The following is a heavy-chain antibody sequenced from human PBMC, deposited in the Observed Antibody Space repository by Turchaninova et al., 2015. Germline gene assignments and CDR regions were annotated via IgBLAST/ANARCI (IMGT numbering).Heavy chain of an antibody. CDR3: AKVPGEDY. J-gene: IGHJ4*02. CDR1: GGPITSSRNY. Sequence: QLQLQESGPGLVKPSETLSLTCTVSGGPITSSRNYWGWIRQPPGEGLEYIGSISYSGSTYYNPSLKSRVTLSVDTSKNQFSLKLSSVTAADTAVYYCAKVPGEDYWGQGTLVTVSS. D-gene: IGHD1-1*01. CDR2: ISYSGST. V-gene: IGHV4-39*07.